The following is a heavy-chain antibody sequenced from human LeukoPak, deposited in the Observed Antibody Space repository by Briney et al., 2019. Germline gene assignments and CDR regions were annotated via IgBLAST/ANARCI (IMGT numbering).Heavy chain of an antibody. CDR3: ARVSLLGQQLYDY. CDR1: GYTFTGYY. J-gene: IGHJ4*02. CDR2: ISAYNGNT. D-gene: IGHD6-13*01. Sequence: ASVKVSCKASGYTFTGYYMHWVRQAPGQGLEWMGWISAYNGNTNYAQKLQGRVTMTTDTSTSTAYMELRSLRSDDTAVYYCARVSLLGQQLYDYWGQGTLVTVSS. V-gene: IGHV1-18*04.